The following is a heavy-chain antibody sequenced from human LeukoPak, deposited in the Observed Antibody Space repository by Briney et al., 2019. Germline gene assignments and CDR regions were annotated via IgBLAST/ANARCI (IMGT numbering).Heavy chain of an antibody. CDR1: GGSFSGYY. CDR2: INHSGST. Sequence: SETLSLTCAVYGGSFSGYYWSWIRQPPGKGLEWIGEINHSGSTNYNPSLKSRVTISVDTSKNQFSLKLSSVTAADTAVYYCARGSGNYFDYWGQGPLVTVSS. V-gene: IGHV4-34*01. J-gene: IGHJ4*02. CDR3: ARGSGNYFDY.